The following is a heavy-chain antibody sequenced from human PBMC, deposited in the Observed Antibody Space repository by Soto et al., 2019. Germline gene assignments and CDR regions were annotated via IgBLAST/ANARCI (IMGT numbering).Heavy chain of an antibody. V-gene: IGHV1-3*01. CDR3: ARALPYYGSGSNIYYYYMDV. D-gene: IGHD3-10*01. CDR1: GYTFTSYA. Sequence: ASVKVSCKASGYTFTSYAMHWVRQAPGQRLEWMGWINAGNGNTKYSQKFQGRVTITRDTSASTAYMELSSLRSEDAAVYYCARALPYYGSGSNIYYYYMDVWGKGTTVTVSS. J-gene: IGHJ6*03. CDR2: INAGNGNT.